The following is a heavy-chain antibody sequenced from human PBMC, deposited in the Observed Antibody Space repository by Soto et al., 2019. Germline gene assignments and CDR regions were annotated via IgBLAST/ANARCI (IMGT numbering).Heavy chain of an antibody. V-gene: IGHV3-30-3*01. Sequence: QVQLVESGGGVVQPGRSLRLSCAASGFTFSSYAMHWVRQAPGKGLEWVAVISYDGSNKYYADSVKGRFTISRDNSKNTLYLQMNSLRAEDTAVYYCAPGRLPPPYRGQGTLVTVSS. CDR2: ISYDGSNK. CDR1: GFTFSSYA. J-gene: IGHJ4*02. D-gene: IGHD6-25*01. CDR3: APGRLPPPY.